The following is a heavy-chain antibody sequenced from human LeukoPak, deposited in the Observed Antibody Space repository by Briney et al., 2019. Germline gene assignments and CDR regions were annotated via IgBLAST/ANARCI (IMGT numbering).Heavy chain of an antibody. CDR3: ARLTVLYYYDSSPSDY. CDR1: GFTVSSNY. J-gene: IGHJ4*02. Sequence: PGGSLRLSCAASGFTVSSNYMSWVRQAPGKGLEWVSVIYSGGSTYYADSVKGRFTISRDNSKNTLYLQTNSLRAEDTAVYYCARLTVLYYYDSSPSDYWGQGTLVIVSS. CDR2: IYSGGST. D-gene: IGHD3-22*01. V-gene: IGHV3-66*01.